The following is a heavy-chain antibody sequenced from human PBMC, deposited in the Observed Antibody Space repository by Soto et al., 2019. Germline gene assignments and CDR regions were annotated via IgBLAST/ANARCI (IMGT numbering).Heavy chain of an antibody. D-gene: IGHD5-12*01. CDR3: AKARKRDGYKFYFDY. Sequence: GGSLRLSCAASGFTFSSYGMHWVRQAPGKGLEWVAVISYDGSNKYYADSVKGRFTISRDNSKNTLYLQMNSLRAEDTAVYYCAKARKRDGYKFYFDYWGQGTLVTVSS. CDR2: ISYDGSNK. J-gene: IGHJ4*02. V-gene: IGHV3-30*18. CDR1: GFTFSSYG.